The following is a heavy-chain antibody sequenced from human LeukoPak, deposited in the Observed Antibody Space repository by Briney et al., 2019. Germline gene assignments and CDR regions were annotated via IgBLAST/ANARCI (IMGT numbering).Heavy chain of an antibody. Sequence: ASVKVSCKASGYTFTNYGVNWVRQAPGEGLEWMGWINTNSGDPTYAQGFTGRFVFSLDTSVSTAYLQISSLKAEDTAVYFCAREIGGGWFGFYYYWGQGTLVTVSS. CDR1: GYTFTNYG. V-gene: IGHV7-4-1*02. D-gene: IGHD2-21*01. CDR3: AREIGGGWFGFYYY. CDR2: INTNSGDP. J-gene: IGHJ4*02.